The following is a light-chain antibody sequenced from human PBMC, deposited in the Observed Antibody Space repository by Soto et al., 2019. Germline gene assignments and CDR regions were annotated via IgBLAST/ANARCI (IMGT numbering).Light chain of an antibody. Sequence: QSALTQPRSVSGSPGQSVTISCTGTSSDVGGYNYVSWYQQHPGKAPKLVIYDVSKRPSGVPDPFSGAKSGNTASLTISGLQAEDEADDYCCSYAGTSLWVFGGGTKVTVL. CDR2: DVS. CDR3: CSYAGTSLWV. V-gene: IGLV2-11*01. J-gene: IGLJ3*02. CDR1: SSDVGGYNY.